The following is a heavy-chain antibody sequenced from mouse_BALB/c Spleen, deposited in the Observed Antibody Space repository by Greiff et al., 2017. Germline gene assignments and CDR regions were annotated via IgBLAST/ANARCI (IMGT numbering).Heavy chain of an antibody. D-gene: IGHD1-1*01. J-gene: IGHJ4*01. CDR3: ARWGYDGRGGKNAMDY. Sequence: KLMESGPGLLKPSQSLSLPCTVTAYSIPRDYAWNWLRQFPGYKLEWMGYISYSASTSYIPSLKSRISITRDTSKSQFFLQLNSVTTEDTATYYCARWGYDGRGGKNAMDYWGQGTSVTVSS. CDR2: ISYSAST. CDR1: AYSIPRDYA. V-gene: IGHV3-2*02.